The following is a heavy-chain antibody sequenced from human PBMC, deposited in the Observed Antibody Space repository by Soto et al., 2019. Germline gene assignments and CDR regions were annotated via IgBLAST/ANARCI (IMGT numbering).Heavy chain of an antibody. CDR3: ASYREYSSSSWAFDY. Sequence: QVQLQQWGAGLLKPSETLSLTCAVYGGSFSGYYWSWIRQPPGKGLEWIWEINHSGSTNYNPSLKSRVTISVDTSKNQFSLKLSSVTAADTAVYYCASYREYSSSSWAFDYWGQGTLVTVSS. CDR1: GGSFSGYY. CDR2: INHSGST. V-gene: IGHV4-34*01. J-gene: IGHJ4*02. D-gene: IGHD6-6*01.